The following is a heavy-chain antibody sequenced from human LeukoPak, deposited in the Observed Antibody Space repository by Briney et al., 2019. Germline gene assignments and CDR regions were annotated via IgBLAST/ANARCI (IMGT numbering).Heavy chain of an antibody. CDR2: IIPIFGTA. D-gene: IGHD2-2*01. CDR1: GYTFTGHY. J-gene: IGHJ6*03. V-gene: IGHV1-69*13. Sequence: SVKVSCKASGYTFTGHYIHWVRQAPGQGLEWMGGIIPIFGTANYAQKFQGRVTITADESTSTAYMELSSLRSEDTAVYYCARGGNVVVPAALFPVGYYYYMDVWGKGTTVTVSS. CDR3: ARGGNVVVPAALFPVGYYYYMDV.